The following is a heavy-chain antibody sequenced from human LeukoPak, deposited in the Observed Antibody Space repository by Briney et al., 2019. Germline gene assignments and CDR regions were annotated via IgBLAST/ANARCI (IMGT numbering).Heavy chain of an antibody. CDR3: ARGYDY. Sequence: GGSLRLSCAASGFTFSSYSMNWVRQAAGKGLEWVSSISISNSYIYYADSVKGRFTISRDNAKTTLYLQMNTRRAEDTAVYYCARGYDYWGQGTLVTVSS. V-gene: IGHV3-21*01. CDR2: ISISNSYI. J-gene: IGHJ4*02. CDR1: GFTFSSYS.